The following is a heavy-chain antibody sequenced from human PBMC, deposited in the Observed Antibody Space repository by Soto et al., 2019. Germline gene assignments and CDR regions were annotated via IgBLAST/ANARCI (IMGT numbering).Heavy chain of an antibody. J-gene: IGHJ6*02. CDR1: GGTFSSYA. CDR2: IIPIFGTA. CDR3: ARSQGGSSSLDIYYYYYYGRDV. Sequence: QVQLVQSGAEVQKPGSSVKVSCKAPGGTFSSYAISWVRQAPGQGLEWMGGIIPIFGTANYAQKFQGSVTITADESTSTGYMELSSLRSEDTAVYYCARSQGGSSSLDIYYYYYYGRDVWGQGTTVTVSS. D-gene: IGHD2-15*01. V-gene: IGHV1-69*01.